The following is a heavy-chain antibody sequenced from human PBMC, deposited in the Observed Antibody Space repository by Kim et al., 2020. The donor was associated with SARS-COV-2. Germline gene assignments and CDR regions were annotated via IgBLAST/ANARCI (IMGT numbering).Heavy chain of an antibody. D-gene: IGHD2-21*01. CDR3: ARDKRVFATPYKYDGMDV. Sequence: FQGRVTIIRDTSASTAYMELSSLRSEDTAVYYCARDKRVFATPYKYDGMDVWGQGTTVTVSS. J-gene: IGHJ6*02. V-gene: IGHV1-3*01.